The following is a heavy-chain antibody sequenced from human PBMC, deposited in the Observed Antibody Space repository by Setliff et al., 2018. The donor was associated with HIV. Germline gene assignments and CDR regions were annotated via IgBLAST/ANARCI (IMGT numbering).Heavy chain of an antibody. CDR2: IFHSGDT. V-gene: IGHV4-31*03. Sequence: PSETLSLTCSVSGVSVGSGDYYWHWIRQHPEKALEWIGYIFHSGDTYYNPSLKSRISMSVDTSKNQFSLELTSLTAADTAVYYRATRPRIAARPFDYWGQGRLVTVSS. D-gene: IGHD6-6*01. CDR3: ATRPRIAARPFDY. CDR1: GVSVGSGDYY. J-gene: IGHJ4*02.